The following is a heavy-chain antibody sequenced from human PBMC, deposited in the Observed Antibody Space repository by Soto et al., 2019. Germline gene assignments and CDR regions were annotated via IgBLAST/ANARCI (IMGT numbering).Heavy chain of an antibody. CDR2: IIPIFGTA. D-gene: IGHD3-16*01. Sequence: SVKVSCKVSGYTLTELSMHWVRQAPGQGLEWMGGIIPIFGTANYAQKFQGRVTITADESTSTAYMELSSLRSEDTAVYYCARGGAGVTTFGAFDPWGQGTLVTVSS. V-gene: IGHV1-69*13. CDR1: GYTLTELS. CDR3: ARGGAGVTTFGAFDP. J-gene: IGHJ5*02.